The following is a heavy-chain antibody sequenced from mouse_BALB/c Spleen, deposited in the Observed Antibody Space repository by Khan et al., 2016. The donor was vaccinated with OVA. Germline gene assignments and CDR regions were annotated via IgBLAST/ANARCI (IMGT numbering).Heavy chain of an antibody. D-gene: IGHD3-3*01. Sequence: EVQLQESGPGLVKASQSLSLTCTVTGYSITSDYAWNWIRQFPGNKLEWMGYITYSGSTSYTPSLKSRISITRDTSKSQFFLQLNSVTTGDTATYYCARGRAYWGQGTLVTVSA. CDR3: ARGRAY. CDR1: GYSITSDYA. CDR2: ITYSGST. J-gene: IGHJ3*01. V-gene: IGHV3-2*02.